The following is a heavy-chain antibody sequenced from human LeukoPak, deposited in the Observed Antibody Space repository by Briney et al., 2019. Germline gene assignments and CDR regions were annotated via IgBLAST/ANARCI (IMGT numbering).Heavy chain of an antibody. J-gene: IGHJ4*02. Sequence: PGGSLRLSCAASGFTLSSYWTSWVRQAPGKGLEWVANIKQDGSEKYYVDSVKGRFTISRDNAKNSLYLQMNSLRAEDTAVYYCARDPTIFGVVIVPDYWGQGTLVTVSS. CDR3: ARDPTIFGVVIVPDY. CDR2: IKQDGSEK. CDR1: GFTLSSYW. V-gene: IGHV3-7*01. D-gene: IGHD3-3*01.